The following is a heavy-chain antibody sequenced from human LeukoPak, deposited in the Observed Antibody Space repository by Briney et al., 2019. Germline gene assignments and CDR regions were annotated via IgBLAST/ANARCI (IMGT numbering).Heavy chain of an antibody. V-gene: IGHV1-24*01. CDR3: ATVDGGGYDYFDY. CDR1: GYTLTELS. D-gene: IGHD5-12*01. Sequence: GASVKVSCKVSGYTLTELSMHWVRQAPGKGLEWMGGFDPEDGETIYAQKFQGRVTMTEDTSADTAYMELSSLRSEDTAVYYCATVDGGGYDYFDYWGQGTLVTVSS. J-gene: IGHJ4*02. CDR2: FDPEDGET.